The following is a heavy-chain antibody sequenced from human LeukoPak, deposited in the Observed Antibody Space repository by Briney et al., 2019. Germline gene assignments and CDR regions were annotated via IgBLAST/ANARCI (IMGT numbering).Heavy chain of an antibody. CDR3: AGLVGRYSSGLYYYYFDY. CDR2: MYLSGTT. V-gene: IGHV4-4*02. D-gene: IGHD3-22*01. CDR1: GDSINSLDL. J-gene: IGHJ4*02. Sequence: SGTLSLTCTVSGDSINSLDLWSWVRQPPGKGLEWIGEMYLSGTTHSNPSVKSRVTISIDKSKNQFFLNLSSVTAADTAVYYCAGLVGRYSSGLYYYYFDYWGRGTLVTVSS.